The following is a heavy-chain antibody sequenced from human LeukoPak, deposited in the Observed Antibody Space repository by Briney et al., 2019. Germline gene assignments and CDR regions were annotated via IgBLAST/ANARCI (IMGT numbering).Heavy chain of an antibody. CDR2: ISYDGSNK. Sequence: PGGSLRLSCAASGFTFSSYAMHWVRQAPGKGLEWVAVISYDGSNKYYADSVKGRFTISRDNSKNTLYLQMNSLRAEDTAVYYCARVPSLSGWYEPLDYWGQGTLVTVSS. V-gene: IGHV3-30-3*01. CDR1: GFTFSSYA. D-gene: IGHD6-19*01. CDR3: ARVPSLSGWYEPLDY. J-gene: IGHJ4*02.